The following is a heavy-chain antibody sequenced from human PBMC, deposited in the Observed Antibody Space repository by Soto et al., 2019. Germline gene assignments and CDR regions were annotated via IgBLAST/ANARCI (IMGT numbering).Heavy chain of an antibody. CDR2: ISYDGSNK. D-gene: IGHD1-1*01. CDR3: AKSVYNWNDGFFDY. CDR1: GFTFSSYG. J-gene: IGHJ4*02. V-gene: IGHV3-30*18. Sequence: GGSLRLSCAASGFTFSSYGMHWVRQAPGKGLEWVAVISYDGSNKYYADSVKGRFTISRDNSKNTLYLQMSSLRAEDTAVYYCAKSVYNWNDGFFDYWGQGTLVTVSS.